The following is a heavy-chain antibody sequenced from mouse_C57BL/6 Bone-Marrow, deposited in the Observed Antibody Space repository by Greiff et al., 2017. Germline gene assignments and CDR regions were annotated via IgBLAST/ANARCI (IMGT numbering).Heavy chain of an antibody. CDR1: GFTFSNYW. CDR2: IRLKSDNYAT. CDR3: TARNYYGSSHCYFEV. D-gene: IGHD1-1*01. V-gene: IGHV6-3*01. J-gene: IGHJ1*03. Sequence: EVKLMESGGGLVQPGGSMKLSCVASGFTFSNYWMNWVRQSPEKGLEWVAKIRLKSDNYATHYAVSVKGRFTISRDDSKSSVYLQMNNLRAEDTGIDYCTARNYYGSSHCYFEVWGTGTTVTVAS.